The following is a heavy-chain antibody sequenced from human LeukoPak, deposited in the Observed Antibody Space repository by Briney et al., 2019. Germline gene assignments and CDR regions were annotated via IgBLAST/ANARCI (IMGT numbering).Heavy chain of an antibody. D-gene: IGHD6-13*01. CDR3: AKVQQLATIYYFDY. J-gene: IGHJ4*02. V-gene: IGHV3-23*01. Sequence: GGSLRLSCAASGFTFSNYAMSWVRQAPGKGLEWVSAMSGSGGTTYYADSVRGRFAISRDNSKNTLYLQMSSLRTGDTALYYCAKVQQLATIYYFDYWGQGSLVTVSS. CDR1: GFTFSNYA. CDR2: MSGSGGTT.